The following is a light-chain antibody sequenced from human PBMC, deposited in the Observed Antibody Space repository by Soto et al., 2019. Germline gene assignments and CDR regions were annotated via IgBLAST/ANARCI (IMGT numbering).Light chain of an antibody. CDR2: GAS. Sequence: EIVLTQSPGTLSLSPGERATLSCRASHSVSGNFLAWYQQRPGQAHRLLIYGASSRAADIPDRFSGSGSGTDFTLTISRLEPEDFAVYFCQQYGNSPVTFGQGTKLELK. CDR3: QQYGNSPVT. CDR1: HSVSGNF. J-gene: IGKJ2*01. V-gene: IGKV3-20*01.